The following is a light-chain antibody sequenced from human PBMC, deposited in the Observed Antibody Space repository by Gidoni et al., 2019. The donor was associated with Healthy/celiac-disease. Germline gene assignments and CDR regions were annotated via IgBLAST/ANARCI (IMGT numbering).Light chain of an antibody. Sequence: SYEPTQPPSVSVSPGQTASITCSGDKLGDNYACWYQQKPGQSPVLVIYQDRKRPSGIPERFSGSNSGNTATLTISGTQSMDEADYYCQAWDSSTVVFGGGTKLTVL. CDR3: QAWDSSTVV. V-gene: IGLV3-1*01. J-gene: IGLJ2*01. CDR2: QDR. CDR1: KLGDNY.